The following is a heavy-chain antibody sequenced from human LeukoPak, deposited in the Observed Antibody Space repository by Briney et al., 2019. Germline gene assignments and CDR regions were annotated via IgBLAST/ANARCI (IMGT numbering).Heavy chain of an antibody. J-gene: IGHJ3*02. CDR2: IYYSGST. CDR3: ARDTLNAFDI. CDR1: GGSISSGGYY. Sequence: PSETLSLTCTVSGGSISSGGYYWSWIRQHPGKGLEWIWYIYYSGSTYYNPSLKSRVTISVDTSKNQFSLKLSSVTAADTAVYYCARDTLNAFDIWGQGTMVTVSS. V-gene: IGHV4-31*03.